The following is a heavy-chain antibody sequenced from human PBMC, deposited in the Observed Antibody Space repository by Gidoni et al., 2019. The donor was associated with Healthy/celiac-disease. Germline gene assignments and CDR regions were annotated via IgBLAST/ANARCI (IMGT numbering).Heavy chain of an antibody. J-gene: IGHJ5*02. CDR3: ARSPLGLQYKNWFDP. CDR1: GFTFSSYW. D-gene: IGHD4-4*01. CDR2: IKQDGSEK. V-gene: IGHV3-7*01. Sequence: EVQLVESGGGLVQPGGSLRLSCAASGFTFSSYWMSWVRQAPGKGLEWVANIKQDGSEKYYVDSVKGRFTISRDNAKNSLYLQMNSLRAEDTAVYYCARSPLGLQYKNWFDPWGQGTLVTVSS.